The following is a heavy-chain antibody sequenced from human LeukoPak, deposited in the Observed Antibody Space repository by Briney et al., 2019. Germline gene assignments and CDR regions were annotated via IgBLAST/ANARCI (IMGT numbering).Heavy chain of an antibody. J-gene: IGHJ4*02. CDR1: GFTFSSSA. CDR2: ISNNGGYT. D-gene: IGHD2-15*01. V-gene: IGHV3-23*01. Sequence: GGSLRLSCAASGFTFSSSAMSWVRQAPGKGLEWVSAISNNGGYTYYADSVQGRFTISRDNSKSTLCLQMNSLRAEDTAVYYCAKQLGYCSDGSCYFPYWGQGTLVTVFS. CDR3: AKQLGYCSDGSCYFPY.